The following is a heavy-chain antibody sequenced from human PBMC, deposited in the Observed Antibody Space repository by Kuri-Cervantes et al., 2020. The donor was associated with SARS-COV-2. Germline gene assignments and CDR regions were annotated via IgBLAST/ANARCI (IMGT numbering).Heavy chain of an antibody. Sequence: GESLKISCAASGFSFSNFGMHWVRQAPGKGLEWVANIGQDGSVKYYVDSAKGRFTISRDDAKNSLYLQMNSLRTDDMAVYYCAIGGNYWHAWGQGTLVTVSS. CDR2: IGQDGSVK. CDR3: AIGGNYWHA. CDR1: GFSFSNFG. V-gene: IGHV3-7*01. J-gene: IGHJ5*02. D-gene: IGHD1-1*01.